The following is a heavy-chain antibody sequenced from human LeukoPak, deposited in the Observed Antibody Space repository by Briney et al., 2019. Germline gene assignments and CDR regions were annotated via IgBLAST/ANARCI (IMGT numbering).Heavy chain of an antibody. J-gene: IGHJ4*02. CDR3: ARGTGDYTVFDY. Sequence: GGSLRLSCAASGFTFSSYSMNWVRQAPGKGLEWVSSISSSSSYIYYADSVKGRFTISRDNAKNSLYLQMNSLRAEDTAVYYCARGTGDYTVFDYWGQGTLVPVSS. CDR2: ISSSSSYI. V-gene: IGHV3-21*01. CDR1: GFTFSSYS. D-gene: IGHD4-17*01.